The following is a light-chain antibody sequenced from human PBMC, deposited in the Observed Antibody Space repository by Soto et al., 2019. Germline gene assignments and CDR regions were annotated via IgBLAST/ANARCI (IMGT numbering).Light chain of an antibody. J-gene: IGKJ1*01. CDR2: DAS. CDR1: PSVSSY. Sequence: ESVLTQYPPPLFLSPRERATLSHRASPSVSSYLAWYQQQPGQAPRLLIYDASNRATGIPARFSGSGSGTDFTLTISSLEPEEFAVYYCQQRSNWSRTFGEGTKV. CDR3: QQRSNWSRT. V-gene: IGKV3-11*01.